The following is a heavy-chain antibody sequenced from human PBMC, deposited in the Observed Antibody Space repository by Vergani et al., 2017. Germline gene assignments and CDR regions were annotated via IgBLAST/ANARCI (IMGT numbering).Heavy chain of an antibody. D-gene: IGHD5-18*01. CDR3: AKDGEGYSYGYRHFDY. V-gene: IGHV3-23*01. J-gene: IGHJ4*02. CDR1: GFTFSSYA. CDR2: ISGSGGST. Sequence: EVQLLESGGGLVQPGGSLRLSCAASGFTFSSYAMSWVRQAPGKGLEWVSAISGSGGSTYYADSVKGRFTISRDNSKNTLYLQMNSLRADDTAVYYCAKDGEGYSYGYRHFDYWGQGTLVTVSS.